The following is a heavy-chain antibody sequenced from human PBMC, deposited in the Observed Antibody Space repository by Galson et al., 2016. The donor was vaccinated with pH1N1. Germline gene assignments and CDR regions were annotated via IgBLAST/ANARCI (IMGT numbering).Heavy chain of an antibody. CDR1: GYDFINSG. CDR3: ARDGLGAFDM. Sequence: SVKVSCKASGYDFINSGVNWVRQAPGQGLEWMGWISVYDGKTVYAEKVQGRVTMTTETSTNTAYMAVRSLKSDDTAVYYCARDGLGAFDMWGQGTMVIVSS. D-gene: IGHD7-27*01. CDR2: ISVYDGKT. V-gene: IGHV1-18*04. J-gene: IGHJ3*02.